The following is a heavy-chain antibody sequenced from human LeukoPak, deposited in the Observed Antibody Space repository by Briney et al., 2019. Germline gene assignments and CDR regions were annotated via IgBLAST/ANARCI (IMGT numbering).Heavy chain of an antibody. CDR3: ARGPPLYDILTGYYPGEFDY. V-gene: IGHV4-34*01. J-gene: IGHJ4*02. CDR1: GGSFSGYY. Sequence: SETLSLTCAVYGGSFSGYYWSWIRQPPGKGLEWIGEINHSGSTNYNPSLKSRVTISVDTSKNQFSLKLSSVTAADTAVYYCARGPPLYDILTGYYPGEFDYWGQGTLVTVSS. CDR2: INHSGST. D-gene: IGHD3-9*01.